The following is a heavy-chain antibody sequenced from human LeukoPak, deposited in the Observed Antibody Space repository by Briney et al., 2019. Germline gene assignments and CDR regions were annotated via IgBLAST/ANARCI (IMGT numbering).Heavy chain of an antibody. V-gene: IGHV1-2*06. D-gene: IGHD5-18*01. CDR1: GYTFTGYY. CDR2: INPNSGGT. Sequence: ASVKVSCKASGYTFTGYYMHWVRQAPGQGLEWMGRINPNSGGTNYAQKFQGRVTMTRDTSISTAYMELSRLRSDDTAVYYCAREGYSYGYERGAYWFDPWGQGTLVTVSS. CDR3: AREGYSYGYERGAYWFDP. J-gene: IGHJ5*02.